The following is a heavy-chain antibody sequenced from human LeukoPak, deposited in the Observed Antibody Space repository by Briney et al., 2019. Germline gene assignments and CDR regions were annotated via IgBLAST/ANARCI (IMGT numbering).Heavy chain of an antibody. CDR2: IYHSGSV. V-gene: IGHV4-59*01. CDR1: GGSISNYY. Sequence: SETLSLTCTVSGGSISNYYWSWIRQPPGKGLEWIGYIYHSGSVNYNPSLKSRVTISVDTTNNQFSLKLNSVTAADTAVYYCARGVKGEPPASITMVRGVIPPDYWGQGTLVTVSS. D-gene: IGHD3-10*01. CDR3: ARGVKGEPPASITMVRGVIPPDY. J-gene: IGHJ4*02.